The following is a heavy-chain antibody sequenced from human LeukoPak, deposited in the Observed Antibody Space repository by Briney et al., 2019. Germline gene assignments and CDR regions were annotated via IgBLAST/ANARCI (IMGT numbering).Heavy chain of an antibody. CDR1: GFTFSSYN. D-gene: IGHD6-19*01. Sequence: GGSLRLSCAASGFTFSSYNVNWVRQDPGKGLEWVSSISSSSSYIYYADSVKGRFTISRDNAKNSLYLQMNSLRAEDTAVYYCARDRVSSGWYTFDYWGQGTLVTVSS. CDR2: ISSSSSYI. CDR3: ARDRVSSGWYTFDY. J-gene: IGHJ4*02. V-gene: IGHV3-21*01.